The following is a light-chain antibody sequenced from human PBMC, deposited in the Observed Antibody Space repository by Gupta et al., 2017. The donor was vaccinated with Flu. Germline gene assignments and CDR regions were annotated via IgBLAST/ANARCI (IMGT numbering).Light chain of an antibody. CDR1: LSVGTF. J-gene: IGKJ4*01. CDR3: QQRSNWPSLT. CDR2: DAS. Sequence: EVVLTQSPATLPLSPGERATLPCRASLSVGTFLAWYQQKPGQAPRLLIYDASNRATGIPARFSGSGSGTDFTLTISSRVPEDFAIYYCQQRSNWPSLTFGGGTKVEI. V-gene: IGKV3-11*01.